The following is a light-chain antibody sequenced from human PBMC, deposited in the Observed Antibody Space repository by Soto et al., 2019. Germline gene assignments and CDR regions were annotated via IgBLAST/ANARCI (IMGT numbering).Light chain of an antibody. V-gene: IGKV3-20*01. CDR2: GAS. J-gene: IGKJ1*01. CDR1: QSVDRY. CDR3: QQYGSSPRT. Sequence: EILLTQSPGTLSLSPGERATLSRRASQSVDRYVAWYKQKPGQAPRLLIYGASTRATGIPDRFSGGGAGTEFTLTISRLAPEDFEVYYCQQYGSSPRTFGQGTNVDIK.